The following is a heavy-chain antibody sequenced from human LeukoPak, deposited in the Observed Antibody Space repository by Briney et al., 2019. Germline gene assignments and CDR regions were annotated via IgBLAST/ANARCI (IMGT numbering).Heavy chain of an antibody. D-gene: IGHD3-22*01. Sequence: SETLSLTCAVYGGSFSGYYWSWIRQPPGKGPEWIGEINHSGSTNYNPSLKSRVTISVDTSKNQFSLKLSSVTAADTAVYYCARVTYYYDSSGYYYYYYGMDVWGQGTTVTVSS. J-gene: IGHJ6*02. CDR2: INHSGST. CDR3: ARVTYYYDSSGYYYYYYGMDV. V-gene: IGHV4-34*01. CDR1: GGSFSGYY.